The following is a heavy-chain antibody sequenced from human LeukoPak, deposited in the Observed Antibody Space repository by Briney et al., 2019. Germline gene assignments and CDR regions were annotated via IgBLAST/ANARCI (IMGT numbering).Heavy chain of an antibody. CDR2: ITSRSNYI. Sequence: GGSLRLSCVASGFTFSSYSMNWVRQAPGKGLEWVSSITSRSNYIYYADSVKGRFTISRDNAKNSLYLQMNSLRAEDTAVYYCARRDPADYYYYMDVWGKGTTVTVSS. D-gene: IGHD2-2*01. V-gene: IGHV3-21*01. CDR3: ARRDPADYYYYMDV. J-gene: IGHJ6*03. CDR1: GFTFSSYS.